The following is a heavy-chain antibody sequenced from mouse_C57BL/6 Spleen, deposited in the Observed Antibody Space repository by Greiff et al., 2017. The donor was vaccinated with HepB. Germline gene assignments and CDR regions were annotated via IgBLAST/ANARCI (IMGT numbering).Heavy chain of an antibody. J-gene: IGHJ1*03. Sequence: EVQGVESGGGLVQPGGSMKLSCAASGFTFSDAWMDWVRQSPEKGLEWVAEIRNKANNHATYYAESVKGRFTISRDDSKSSVYLQMNSLRAEDTGIYYCTREDGYGYFDVWGTGTTVTVSS. CDR2: IRNKANNHAT. CDR1: GFTFSDAW. D-gene: IGHD2-3*01. CDR3: TREDGYGYFDV. V-gene: IGHV6-6*01.